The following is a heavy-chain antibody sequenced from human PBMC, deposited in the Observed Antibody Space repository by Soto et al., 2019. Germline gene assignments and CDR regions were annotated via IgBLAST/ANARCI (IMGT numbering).Heavy chain of an antibody. CDR1: GFTLSSYG. Sequence: EVKMLESGGGLVQPGGSLRLSCAASGFTLSSYGMSWVRQAPGKGLEWVSAISGMGGSTYYADSLKGRLTISRDNSKNTLYLQMNSLRAEDTAVYYCAKGAYYHGSGSYFPFDYWGQGTLVTVSS. J-gene: IGHJ4*02. CDR2: ISGMGGST. CDR3: AKGAYYHGSGSYFPFDY. V-gene: IGHV3-23*01. D-gene: IGHD3-10*01.